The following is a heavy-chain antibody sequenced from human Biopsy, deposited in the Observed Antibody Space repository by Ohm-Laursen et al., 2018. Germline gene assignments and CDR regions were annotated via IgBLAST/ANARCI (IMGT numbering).Heavy chain of an antibody. CDR2: IYSSGRT. J-gene: IGHJ4*02. CDR1: GGSLNNHY. V-gene: IGHV4-4*08. CDR3: ARHDRSGYWGLDY. Sequence: SETLSLTCSVSGGSLNNHYWSWIRQSPGKGLEWLAYIYSSGRTNYNPSLKSRIIVSVDTSKNPLSLKVTSVTATDTAMYYCARHDRSGYWGLDYWGQGALVTVSA. D-gene: IGHD3-22*01.